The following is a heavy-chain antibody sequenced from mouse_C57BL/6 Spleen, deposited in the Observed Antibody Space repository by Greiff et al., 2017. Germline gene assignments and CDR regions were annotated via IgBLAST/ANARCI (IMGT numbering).Heavy chain of an antibody. D-gene: IGHD1-1*01. CDR3: VRAVVANDYFDY. J-gene: IGHJ2*01. Sequence: QVQLQQSGPELVKPGASVKISCKASGYTFTDYYINWVKQRPGQGLEWIGWIFPGSGSTYYNEKFKGKATLTVDKSSSTAYMWLSSLTSEDSAVYFCVRAVVANDYFDYWGQGTTLTVSS. V-gene: IGHV1-75*01. CDR1: GYTFTDYY. CDR2: IFPGSGST.